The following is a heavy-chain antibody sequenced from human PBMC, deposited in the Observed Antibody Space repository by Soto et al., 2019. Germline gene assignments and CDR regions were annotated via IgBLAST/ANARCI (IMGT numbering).Heavy chain of an antibody. J-gene: IGHJ4*02. Sequence: PSVKVSCKASGYTFTSYAMHWVRQAPGQRLEWMGWINAGNGNTKYSQKFQGRVTITRDTSASTAYMELSSLRSEDTAVYYCARGLGLYYFDYWGQGTLVPVSS. D-gene: IGHD1-26*01. CDR1: GYTFTSYA. CDR3: ARGLGLYYFDY. V-gene: IGHV1-3*01. CDR2: INAGNGNT.